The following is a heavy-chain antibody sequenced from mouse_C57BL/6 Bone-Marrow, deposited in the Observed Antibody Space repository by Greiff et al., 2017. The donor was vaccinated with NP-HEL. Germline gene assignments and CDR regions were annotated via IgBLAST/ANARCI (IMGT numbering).Heavy chain of an antibody. Sequence: VQLQQSGAELVKPGASVKLSCKASGYTFTSYWMHWVKQRPGRGLEWIGRIDPNSGGTKYNEKFKSKATLTVDKPSSTAYMQLSSLTSEDSAVYDCAIENANGVDYYAMDYWGQGTSVTVSS. J-gene: IGHJ4*01. CDR1: GYTFTSYW. V-gene: IGHV1-72*01. CDR2: IDPNSGGT. D-gene: IGHD4-1*01. CDR3: AIENANGVDYYAMDY.